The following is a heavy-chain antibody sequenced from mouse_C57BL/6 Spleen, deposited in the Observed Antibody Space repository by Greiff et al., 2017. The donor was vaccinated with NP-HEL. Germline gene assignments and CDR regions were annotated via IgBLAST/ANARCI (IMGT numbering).Heavy chain of an antibody. V-gene: IGHV1-61*01. CDR1: GYTFTSYW. Sequence: VQLQQPGAELVRPGSSVKLSCKASGYTFTSYWMDWVKQRPGQGLEWIGNIYPSDSETHYNQKFKDKATLTVDKSSSTAYMQLSSLTSEDSAVYYCASGDYSNYGYWGQGTLVTVSA. J-gene: IGHJ3*01. CDR3: ASGDYSNYGY. D-gene: IGHD2-5*01. CDR2: IYPSDSET.